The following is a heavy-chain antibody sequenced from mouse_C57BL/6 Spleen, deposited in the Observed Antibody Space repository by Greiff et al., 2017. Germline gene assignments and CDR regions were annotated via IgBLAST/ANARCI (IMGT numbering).Heavy chain of an antibody. CDR2: IYPRSGNT. J-gene: IGHJ2*01. CDR1: GYTFTSYG. D-gene: IGHD2-5*01. V-gene: IGHV1-81*01. CDR3: ARSGSNYKYYFDY. Sequence: QVQLQQSGAELARPGASVKLSCKASGYTFTSYGISWVKQRTGQGLEWIGEIYPRSGNTYYKEKFKGKATLTADKSASTAYMELRSLTSEDSAVFFCARSGSNYKYYFDYWGQGTTLTVSS.